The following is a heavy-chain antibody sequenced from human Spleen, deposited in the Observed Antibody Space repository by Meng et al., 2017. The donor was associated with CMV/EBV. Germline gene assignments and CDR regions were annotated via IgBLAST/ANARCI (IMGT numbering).Heavy chain of an antibody. Sequence: ESLKISCSVSGGSFGNYHWSWVRQSPGKALEWIGYIYYTGSTKYNPSLKSRVVMSVDTSNIQFSLKLNSVTAADTAVYYCARVSGYCSSASCSNYFDFWGQGTLVTVSS. J-gene: IGHJ4*02. CDR3: ARVSGYCSSASCSNYFDF. D-gene: IGHD2-2*01. CDR1: GGSFGNYH. CDR2: IYYTGST. V-gene: IGHV4-59*01.